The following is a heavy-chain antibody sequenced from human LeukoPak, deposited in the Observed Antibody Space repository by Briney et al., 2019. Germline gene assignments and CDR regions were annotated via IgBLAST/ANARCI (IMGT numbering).Heavy chain of an antibody. CDR1: GYTFTGYY. Sequence: GASVKVSCKASGYTFTGYYMHWVRQPPGPGLEWMGLINPNSGDTHYAQKFQGRVTMTRDTSINTAYMELSRLRSDDTAVYYCARDQAFVYCSGGTCYDDYWGQGSLVTVSS. CDR3: ARDQAFVYCSGGTCYDDY. CDR2: INPNSGDT. D-gene: IGHD2-15*01. V-gene: IGHV1-2*02. J-gene: IGHJ4*02.